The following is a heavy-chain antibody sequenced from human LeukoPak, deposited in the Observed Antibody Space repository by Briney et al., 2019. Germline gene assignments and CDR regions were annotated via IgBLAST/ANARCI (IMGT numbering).Heavy chain of an antibody. CDR1: GFTFSSYG. V-gene: IGHV3-30*18. CDR2: ISYDGSNK. D-gene: IGHD1-26*01. CDR3: AKDMALMSGSYDYFDY. J-gene: IGHJ4*02. Sequence: GGSLRLSCAASGFTFSSYGMHWVRQAPGKGLEWVAVISYDGSNKYYADSVKGRFTISRDNSKNTLYLQMNSLRAEDTAVYYCAKDMALMSGSYDYFDYWGQGTLVIVSS.